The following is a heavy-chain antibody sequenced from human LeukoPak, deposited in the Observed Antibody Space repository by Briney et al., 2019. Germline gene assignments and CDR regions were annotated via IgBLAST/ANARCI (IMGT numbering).Heavy chain of an antibody. CDR2: INWNGGST. CDR3: ARLDSGSYYYYFDY. CDR1: GFIFSNYA. J-gene: IGHJ4*02. D-gene: IGHD1-26*01. V-gene: IGHV3-20*04. Sequence: GGSLRLSCAASGFIFSNYAMSWVRQAPGKGLEWVSGINWNGGSTGYADSVKGRFTISRDNAKNSLYLQMNSLRAEDTALYYCARLDSGSYYYYFDYWGQGTLVTVSS.